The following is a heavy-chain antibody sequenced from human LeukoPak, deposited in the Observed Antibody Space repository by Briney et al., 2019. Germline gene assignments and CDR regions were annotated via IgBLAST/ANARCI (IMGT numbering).Heavy chain of an antibody. J-gene: IGHJ4*02. CDR3: ARDNYYGSGIDY. Sequence: PGGSLRLSCAASGFTFSSYSINWVRQAPGKGLEWVSAISSSSSYIYYVDSVKGRFTISRDNAQNSLYLQMNSLRAEDTAVYYCARDNYYGSGIDYWGQGALVTVSS. D-gene: IGHD3-10*01. V-gene: IGHV3-21*01. CDR1: GFTFSSYS. CDR2: ISSSSSYI.